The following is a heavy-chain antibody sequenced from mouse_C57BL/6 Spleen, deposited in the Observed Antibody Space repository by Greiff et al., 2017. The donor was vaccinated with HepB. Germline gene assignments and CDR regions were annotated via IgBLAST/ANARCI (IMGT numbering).Heavy chain of an antibody. Sequence: EVKLMESGPELVKPGASVKISCKASGYSFTGYYMNWVKQSPEKSLEWIGEINPSTGGTTYNQKFKAKATLTVDKSSSTAYMQLKSLTSEDSAVYYCAPYYSPGFAYWGQGTLVTVSA. V-gene: IGHV1-42*01. CDR1: GYSFTGYY. CDR2: INPSTGGT. CDR3: APYYSPGFAY. D-gene: IGHD2-12*01. J-gene: IGHJ3*01.